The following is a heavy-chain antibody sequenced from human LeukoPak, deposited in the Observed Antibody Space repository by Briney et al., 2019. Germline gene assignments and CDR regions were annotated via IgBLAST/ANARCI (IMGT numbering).Heavy chain of an antibody. V-gene: IGHV1-69*04. Sequence: GASVKASCKASGGTFSSYTISWVRQAPGQGLEWMGRIIPILGIANYAQKFQGRVTITADKSTSTAYMVLSSLRSEDTAVYYCARDRGGIGDAFDIWGQGTMVTVSS. CDR2: IIPILGIA. D-gene: IGHD3-16*01. CDR1: GGTFSSYT. CDR3: ARDRGGIGDAFDI. J-gene: IGHJ3*02.